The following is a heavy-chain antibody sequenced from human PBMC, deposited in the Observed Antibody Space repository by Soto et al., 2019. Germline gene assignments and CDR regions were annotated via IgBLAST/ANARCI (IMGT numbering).Heavy chain of an antibody. J-gene: IGHJ6*02. CDR3: ARDCLYDSSGYHNYYYYGMDV. CDR2: INAGNGNT. V-gene: IGHV1-3*01. CDR1: GYTFTSYA. D-gene: IGHD3-22*01. Sequence: ASVKVSCKASGYTFTSYAMHWVRQAPGQRLEWMGWINAGNGNTKYSQKFQGRVTITRDTSASTAYMELSSLRSEETAVYYCARDCLYDSSGYHNYYYYGMDVWGQGTTATVS.